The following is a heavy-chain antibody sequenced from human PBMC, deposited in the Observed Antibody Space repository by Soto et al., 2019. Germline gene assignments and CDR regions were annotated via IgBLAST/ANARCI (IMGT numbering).Heavy chain of an antibody. CDR2: IYWDDDK. D-gene: IGHD3-3*01. CDR3: AHRVLRTVFGLVTTTAIYFDF. V-gene: IGHV2-5*02. J-gene: IGHJ4*02. Sequence: QITLNESGPTQVKPRQTPTLTCTFSGFSLTTSGVGVGWIRQSPGKAPEWLALIYWDDDKRYSPSLKSRLAITKDTSTHQVVLTMADLDPADTATYYCAHRVLRTVFGLVTTTAIYFDFWGQGTPVAVSS. CDR1: GFSLTTSGVG.